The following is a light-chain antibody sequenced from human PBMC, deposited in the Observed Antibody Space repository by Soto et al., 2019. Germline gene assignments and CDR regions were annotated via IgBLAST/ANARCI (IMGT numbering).Light chain of an antibody. CDR3: QQRSNWPVT. Sequence: EIVLTQSPGTLSLSPGERATLSCRASKSVSSYLAWYQQKPGQAPRLLIYDASTRATGISARFSGSGSGTDFTLTISSLEPEDYAFYYCQQRSNWPVTFGKGTKVEVK. CDR1: KSVSSY. V-gene: IGKV3-11*01. J-gene: IGKJ1*01. CDR2: DAS.